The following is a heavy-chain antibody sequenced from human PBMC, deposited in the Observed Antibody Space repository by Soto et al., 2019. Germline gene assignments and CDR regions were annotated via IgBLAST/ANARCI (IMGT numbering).Heavy chain of an antibody. D-gene: IGHD1-26*01. V-gene: IGHV1-18*01. CDR2: ISAYNGNT. CDR1: GYTFTSYG. Sequence: ASVKVSCKASGYTFTSYGISWVRQAPGQGLEWMGWISAYNGNTNYAQKLQGRVTMTTYTSTSTAYMELRSLRSEDTAVYYCARSPVGATLITWIDPWGQGTLVTVSS. CDR3: ARSPVGATLITWIDP. J-gene: IGHJ5*02.